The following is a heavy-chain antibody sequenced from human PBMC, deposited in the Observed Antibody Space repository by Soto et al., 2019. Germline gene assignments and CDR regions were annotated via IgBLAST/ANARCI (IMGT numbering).Heavy chain of an antibody. CDR2: IIPILGIA. CDR3: ARVADTAMENWFDP. Sequence: QVQLVQSGAEVKKPGSSVKVSCKTSGGTFISYTISWVRQAPGQGLEWMGRIIPILGIANYAQKFQGRVTITADKSTSTAYMELSSLRSEDTAVYYCARVADTAMENWFDPWGQGTLVTVSS. CDR1: GGTFISYT. J-gene: IGHJ5*02. D-gene: IGHD5-18*01. V-gene: IGHV1-69*02.